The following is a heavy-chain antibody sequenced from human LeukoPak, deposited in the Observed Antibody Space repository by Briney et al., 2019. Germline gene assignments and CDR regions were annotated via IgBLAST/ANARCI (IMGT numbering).Heavy chain of an antibody. Sequence: SETLSLTCTVSGGSISSYYWSWIRQPPGKGLEWIGYIYYSGSTNYNPSLKSRVTISVDTSKNQFSLKLSSVTAADTAVYYCARRKSLGSGSYRYWGQGTLVTVSS. J-gene: IGHJ4*02. CDR2: IYYSGST. V-gene: IGHV4-59*12. CDR1: GGSISSYY. D-gene: IGHD1-26*01. CDR3: ARRKSLGSGSYRY.